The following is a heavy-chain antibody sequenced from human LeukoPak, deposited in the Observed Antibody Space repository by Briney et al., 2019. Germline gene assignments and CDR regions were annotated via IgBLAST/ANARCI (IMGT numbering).Heavy chain of an antibody. CDR3: ARGRGTYYFDY. J-gene: IGHJ4*02. CDR1: GFTVSTNY. V-gene: IGHV3-53*01. CDR2: IYSGGST. D-gene: IGHD3-10*01. Sequence: PGGSLRLSCAASGFTVSTNYMSWVRQAPGTGLEWVSVIYSGGSTYYADSVKGRFPISRDNSKNTLYLQMNSLRAEDTAVYYCARGRGTYYFDYWGQGTLVTVSS.